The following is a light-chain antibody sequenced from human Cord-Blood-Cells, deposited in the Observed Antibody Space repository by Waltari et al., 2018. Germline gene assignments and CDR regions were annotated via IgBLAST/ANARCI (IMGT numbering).Light chain of an antibody. CDR3: CSYAGSSTLV. V-gene: IGLV2-23*01. CDR1: SSDVGSYNL. CDR2: EGS. Sequence: QSALTQPASVSGSPGQSITISCTGTSSDVGSYNLVSWYQRHPGKAPKLMIYEGSKRPSGVSNRFSGSKSGNTASLTISGRQAEDEADYYCCSYAGSSTLVFGGGTKLTVL. J-gene: IGLJ2*01.